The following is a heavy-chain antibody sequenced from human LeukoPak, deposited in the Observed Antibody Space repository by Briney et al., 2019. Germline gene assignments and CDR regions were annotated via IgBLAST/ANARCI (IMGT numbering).Heavy chain of an antibody. J-gene: IGHJ3*02. CDR2: IYSGGST. V-gene: IGHV3-66*02. CDR1: GFTVSSNY. CDR3: ARDKYADDAFDI. D-gene: IGHD2-2*01. Sequence: PGGSLRLSCAASGFTVSSNYMSWVRQAPGKGLEWVSDIYSGGSTYYADSVKGRFTISRDNSKNTLYLQMNSLRAEDTAVYYCARDKYADDAFDIWGQGTMVTVSS.